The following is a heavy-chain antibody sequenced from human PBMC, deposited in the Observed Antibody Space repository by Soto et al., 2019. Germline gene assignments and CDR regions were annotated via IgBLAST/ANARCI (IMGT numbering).Heavy chain of an antibody. V-gene: IGHV1-8*01. CDR3: ARDRLVPAAIRFGYNWFEP. CDR2: MNPNSGNT. CDR1: GYTFTSYD. D-gene: IGHD2-2*02. Sequence: ASVKVSCKASGYTFTSYDINWVRQATGQGLEWMGWMNPNSGNTGYAQKFQGRVTMTRNTSISTAYMELSSLRSEDTAVYYCARDRLVPAAIRFGYNWFEPWGQGTLVSVSS. J-gene: IGHJ5*02.